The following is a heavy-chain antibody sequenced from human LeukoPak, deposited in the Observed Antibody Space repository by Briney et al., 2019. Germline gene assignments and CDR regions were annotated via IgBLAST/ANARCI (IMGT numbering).Heavy chain of an antibody. Sequence: GGSLRLSCAASGFTFSSYPMHWVRQAPGKGLVWVSVIYTGGTTYYADSVKGRFTISRDNSKNTLYLQMNSLRAEDTAVYYCARDVAAPGGVYFDYWGQGTLVTVSS. V-gene: IGHV3-66*01. CDR1: GFTFSSYP. CDR2: IYTGGTT. D-gene: IGHD3-16*01. J-gene: IGHJ4*02. CDR3: ARDVAAPGGVYFDY.